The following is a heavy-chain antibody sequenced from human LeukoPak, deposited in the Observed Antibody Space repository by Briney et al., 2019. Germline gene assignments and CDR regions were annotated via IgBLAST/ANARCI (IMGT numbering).Heavy chain of an antibody. CDR3: ASGWGGDY. V-gene: IGHV3-30*04. J-gene: IGHJ4*02. CDR2: ISYDGSNK. D-gene: IGHD3-16*01. Sequence: PGGSLRLSCAASGFTFSSYAMHWVRQAPGKGLEWVAVISYDGSNKYYADSVKGRFTISRDNSKNTLYLEMNSLRAEDTAVYYCASGWGGDYWGQGTLVTVSS. CDR1: GFTFSSYA.